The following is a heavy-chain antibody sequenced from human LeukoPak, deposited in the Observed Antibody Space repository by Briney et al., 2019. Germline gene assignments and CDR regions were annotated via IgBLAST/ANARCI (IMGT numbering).Heavy chain of an antibody. D-gene: IGHD7-27*01. CDR1: GYTFTSYV. J-gene: IGHJ4*02. V-gene: IGHV7-4-1*02. CDR3: ARQVELGIDY. CDR2: INTNTGNP. Sequence: AASVKVSCKASGYTFTSYVMNWVRPAPGQGLEWMGWINTNTGNPTYAQGFTGRFVFSLDTSVSTAYLQISSLKAEDTAVYYCARQVELGIDYWGQGTLVTVSS.